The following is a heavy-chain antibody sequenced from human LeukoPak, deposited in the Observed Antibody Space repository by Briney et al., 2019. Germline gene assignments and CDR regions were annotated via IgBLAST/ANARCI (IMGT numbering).Heavy chain of an antibody. CDR1: GFTFSTYT. V-gene: IGHV3-21*01. CDR2: IVTGSDV. D-gene: IGHD6-13*01. J-gene: IGHJ6*04. Sequence: KSGGSLRLSCAASGFTFSTYTINWVRQAPGKGLEWVSSIVTGSDVHYADSVKGRFTISGDSARNSLYPQMNSLRAEDAAVYYCTRDKPGIAAPDVWGKGTTVAVSS. CDR3: TRDKPGIAAPDV.